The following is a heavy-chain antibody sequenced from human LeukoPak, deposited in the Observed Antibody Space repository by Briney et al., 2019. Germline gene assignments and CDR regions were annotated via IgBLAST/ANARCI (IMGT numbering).Heavy chain of an antibody. CDR2: ISWNSGSI. Sequence: GGSLRLSCAASGFTFSSYAMHWVRQAPGKGLEWVSGISWNSGSINYADSVKGRFTISRDNARNSLYLQMNSLRAEDTALYYCVKDKSHYYYGLGSSSCYFDNWGQGTLVTVSS. V-gene: IGHV3-9*01. CDR1: GFTFSSYA. D-gene: IGHD3-10*01. CDR3: VKDKSHYYYGLGSSSCYFDN. J-gene: IGHJ4*02.